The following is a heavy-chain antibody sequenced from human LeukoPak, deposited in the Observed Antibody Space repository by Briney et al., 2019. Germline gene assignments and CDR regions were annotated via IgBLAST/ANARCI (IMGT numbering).Heavy chain of an antibody. Sequence: PSETLSLTCVVSGGSVSGYYWGWIRQPPGRGLEWIGYVYYSGSTNYNPSFRSRITISVDTSRNQFSLQLSSVTAADTAVYYCARIHRYCSGGACYVLDNWGQGTLVAVSS. V-gene: IGHV4-59*02. CDR3: ARIHRYCSGGACYVLDN. CDR1: GGSVSGYY. D-gene: IGHD2-15*01. CDR2: VYYSGST. J-gene: IGHJ4*02.